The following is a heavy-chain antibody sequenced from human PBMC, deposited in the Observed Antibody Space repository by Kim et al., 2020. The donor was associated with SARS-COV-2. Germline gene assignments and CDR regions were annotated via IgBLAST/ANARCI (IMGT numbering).Heavy chain of an antibody. D-gene: IGHD3-22*01. J-gene: IGHJ4*02. V-gene: IGHV4-59*01. CDR2: T. CDR3: ASYDSSGSSRY. Sequence: TNYNPSLKSRVTISVDTSKKHFSLKLTSVTAADTAVYYCASYDSSGSSRYWGQGTLVTVSS.